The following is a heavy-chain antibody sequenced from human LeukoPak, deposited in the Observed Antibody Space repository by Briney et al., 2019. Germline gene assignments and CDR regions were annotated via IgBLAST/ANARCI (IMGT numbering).Heavy chain of an antibody. J-gene: IGHJ4*02. Sequence: ASVKVSCKASGYTFTSYYMHWVRQAPGQGLEWMGIINPSGGSTSYAQKFQGRVTMTTDTSTSTAYMELRSLRSDDTAVYYCATTPTYYYGSGSQFDYWGQGTLVTVSS. CDR3: ATTPTYYYGSGSQFDY. D-gene: IGHD3-10*01. CDR2: INPSGGST. CDR1: GYTFTSYY. V-gene: IGHV1-46*01.